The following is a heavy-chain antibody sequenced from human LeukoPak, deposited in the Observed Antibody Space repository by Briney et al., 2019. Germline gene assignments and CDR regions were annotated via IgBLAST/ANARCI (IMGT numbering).Heavy chain of an antibody. CDR1: GFTFSDYY. Sequence: PGGSLRLSCAASGFTFSDYYMSWIRQAPGKGLEWVSYISSSDSTIYYADSMKGRFTISRDNAKNALYLQINSLRVEDTAVYYCAREPAHYYYDYVWGSLGVWGQGTLVTVSS. CDR3: AREPAHYYYDYVWGSLGV. CDR2: ISSSDSTI. J-gene: IGHJ4*02. V-gene: IGHV3-11*01. D-gene: IGHD3-16*01.